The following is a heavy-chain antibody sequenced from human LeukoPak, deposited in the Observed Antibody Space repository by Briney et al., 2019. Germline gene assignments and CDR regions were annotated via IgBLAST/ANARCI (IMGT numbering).Heavy chain of an antibody. V-gene: IGHV3-66*01. D-gene: IGHD3-10*01. Sequence: GGSLRLSCAASGFTVRNNYMSWVRQAPGKGLEWVAVIYSGGSTYYADSVKGRFTISRDNSKNTLYLQMNSLRAEDTAVYFCATGERMVRGDGVDYWGQGTLVTVSS. CDR3: ATGERMVRGDGVDY. CDR2: IYSGGST. J-gene: IGHJ4*02. CDR1: GFTVRNNY.